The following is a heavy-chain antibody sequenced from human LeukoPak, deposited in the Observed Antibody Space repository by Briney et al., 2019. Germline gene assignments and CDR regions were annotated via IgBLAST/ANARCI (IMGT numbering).Heavy chain of an antibody. CDR3: AREGLTNNYYYYYMDV. CDR1: GYTFTGYY. V-gene: IGHV1-2*02. Sequence: ASVKVSCKASGYTFTGYYMHWVRQAPGQGLEWMGWINPNSGGTNYAQKFQGRVTMTRDTSISTAYMELSRLRSDDTAVYYCAREGLTNNYYYYYMDVWGKGTTVTVSS. CDR2: INPNSGGT. D-gene: IGHD4-11*01. J-gene: IGHJ6*03.